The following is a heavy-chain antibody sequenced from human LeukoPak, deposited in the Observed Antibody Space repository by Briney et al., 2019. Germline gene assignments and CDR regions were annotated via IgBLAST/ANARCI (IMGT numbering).Heavy chain of an antibody. D-gene: IGHD5-12*01. V-gene: IGHV1-2*02. J-gene: IGHJ6*02. CDR2: INPNSGGT. CDR3: ARGLAATITPTSSWDYYGMDV. Sequence: ASVTVSCKASGYTFTGYYMHWVRQAPGQGLEWMGWINPNSGGTNYAQKFQGRVTITRDTSISTAYMELSRLRSDDTAVYYCARGLAATITPTSSWDYYGMDVWGQGTTVTVSS. CDR1: GYTFTGYY.